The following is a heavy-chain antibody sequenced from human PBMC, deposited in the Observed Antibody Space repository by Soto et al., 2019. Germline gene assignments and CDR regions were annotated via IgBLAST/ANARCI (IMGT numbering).Heavy chain of an antibody. Sequence: SETLSLTCTVSCGSISSYYWSWIRQPPGKGLEWIGYIYYSGSTNYNPSLKSRVTISVDTSKNQFSLKLSSVTAADTAVYYCARYYGGYSDYWGQGTLVTVSS. V-gene: IGHV4-59*08. CDR1: CGSISSYY. CDR3: ARYYGGYSDY. J-gene: IGHJ4*02. D-gene: IGHD3-10*01. CDR2: IYYSGST.